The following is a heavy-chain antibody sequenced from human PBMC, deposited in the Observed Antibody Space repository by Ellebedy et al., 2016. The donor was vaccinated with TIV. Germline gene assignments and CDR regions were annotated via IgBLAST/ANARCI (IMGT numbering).Heavy chain of an antibody. CDR1: GFTFSDHY. Sequence: PGGSLRFSCAASGFTFSDHYMDWVRQAPGKGLEWIGSIRSEAYGGTTEYAPSVKGRFIISRDDSKNSLHLQMNSLKNEDTAVYYCAREVRREWFDPWGQGTLVTVSS. CDR3: AREVRREWFDP. J-gene: IGHJ5*02. D-gene: IGHD1-26*01. V-gene: IGHV3-72*01. CDR2: IRSEAYGGTT.